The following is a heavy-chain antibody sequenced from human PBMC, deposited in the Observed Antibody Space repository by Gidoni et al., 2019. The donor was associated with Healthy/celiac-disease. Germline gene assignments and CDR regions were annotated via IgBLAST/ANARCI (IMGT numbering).Heavy chain of an antibody. J-gene: IGHJ4*02. CDR3: ARGRERGKRQLVSIFEGSENDY. V-gene: IGHV4-34*01. Sequence: QVQLQQWGAGLLKPSETLSLTCAVYGGSFSGYYWSWIRQPPGKGLEWIGEINHSGSTNYNPSLKSRVTISVDTSKNQFSLKLSSVTAADTAVYYCARGRERGKRQLVSIFEGSENDYWGQGTLVTVSS. CDR2: INHSGST. D-gene: IGHD6-6*01. CDR1: GGSFSGYY.